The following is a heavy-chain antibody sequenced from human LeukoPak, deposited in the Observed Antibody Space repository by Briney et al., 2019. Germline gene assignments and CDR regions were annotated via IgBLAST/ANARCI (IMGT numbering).Heavy chain of an antibody. CDR3: ARHVGPEWGFDP. J-gene: IGHJ5*02. Sequence: SETLSLTCTVSGYSISTGYYWSWIRQPPEKGLEWIGEINHSENTNYNSSLKSRVTISVDMSKKQFSLKLSSVTAADTAVYYCARHVGPEWGFDPWGQGTLVTVSS. V-gene: IGHV4-34*01. D-gene: IGHD2-8*01. CDR2: INHSENT. CDR1: GYSISTGYY.